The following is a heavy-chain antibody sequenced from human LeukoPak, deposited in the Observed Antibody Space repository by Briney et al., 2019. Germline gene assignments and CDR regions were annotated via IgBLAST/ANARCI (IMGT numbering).Heavy chain of an antibody. J-gene: IGHJ4*02. Sequence: SVKVSCKASGGTFSNYAISWVRQAPGQGLEWMGGIIPIFGTANYAQKFQGRVTITADESTSTAYMELSSLRSEDTAVYYCARLEITTVTTSDYWGQGTLVTVSS. CDR3: ARLEITTVTTSDY. CDR2: IIPIFGTA. CDR1: GGTFSNYA. D-gene: IGHD4-17*01. V-gene: IGHV1-69*13.